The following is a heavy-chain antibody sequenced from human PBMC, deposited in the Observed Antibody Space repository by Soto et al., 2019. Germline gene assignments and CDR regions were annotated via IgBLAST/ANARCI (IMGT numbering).Heavy chain of an antibody. CDR1: GCHFISHS. Sequence: GVSMRLSWTAAGCHFISHSMNWVRKATGKGLEWVSYISSSSSYIYYADSVKGRFTISRDKAKNSLYLQMNSLRAEDTAVYYGAREKDYDTLGWFEPLGQGSLVTVSS. D-gene: IGHD3-22*01. J-gene: IGHJ5*02. CDR2: ISSSSSYI. CDR3: AREKDYDTLGWFEP. V-gene: IGHV3-21*01.